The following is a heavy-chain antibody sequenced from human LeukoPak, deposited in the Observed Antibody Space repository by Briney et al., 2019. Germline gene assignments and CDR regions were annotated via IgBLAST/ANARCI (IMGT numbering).Heavy chain of an antibody. V-gene: IGHV4-39*01. J-gene: IGHJ5*01. Sequence: SEILSLTCAVSGCSISSRSDYWSWIRQPPGKGLEWIGTVYYTGSTDYNPSLKSRVTMSVDTSKNQFSLKLSSVTAADTAVYYCARHDWLESWGQGTLVTVSS. CDR1: GCSISSRSDY. CDR3: ARHDWLES. CDR2: VYYTGST.